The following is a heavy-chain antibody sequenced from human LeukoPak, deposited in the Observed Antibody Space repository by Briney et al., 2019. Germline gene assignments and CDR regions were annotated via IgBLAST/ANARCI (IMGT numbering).Heavy chain of an antibody. V-gene: IGHV3-53*01. CDR3: ARDRITMVRGARSYYYYYMDV. CDR1: GFTVSSNY. J-gene: IGHJ6*03. CDR2: IYSGGST. Sequence: GGSLRLSCAASGFTVSSNYMSWVRQAPGKGLEWVSVIYSGGSTYYADSVKGRFTISRDNSKNTLYLQMNSLRAKDTAVYYCARDRITMVRGARSYYYYYMDVWGKGTTVTVSS. D-gene: IGHD3-10*01.